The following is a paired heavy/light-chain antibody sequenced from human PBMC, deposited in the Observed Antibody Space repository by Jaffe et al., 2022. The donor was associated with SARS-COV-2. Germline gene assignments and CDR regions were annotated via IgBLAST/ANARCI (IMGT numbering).Heavy chain of an antibody. J-gene: IGHJ5*02. V-gene: IGHV1-46*01. CDR1: GYTFTDYY. CDR2: INPGDRGT. Sequence: QVQLMQSGAEVKKPGASVLVSCKASGYTFTDYYLHWVRQAPGQGLEWMAIINPGDRGTTYAQTFRDRITVTSDTSTNTVYMEVKSLTSEDTAVYYCAREGGEIRRPKKGFDLWGLGTLVTVSS. D-gene: IGHD3-16*01. CDR3: AREGGEIRRPKKGFDL.
Light chain of an antibody. CDR2: DVY. CDR3: TSYTTAQTFV. V-gene: IGLV2-14*01. Sequence: QSALTQPASVSGSPGQSITISCSGSSSDVGAYYYVSWYQQHPGKAPKFLIHDVYSRPSGVPDRFSGSKSGNTASLTISGLQYEDEADYYCTSYTTAQTFVFGSGTKVTVL. J-gene: IGLJ1*01. CDR1: SSDVGAYYY.